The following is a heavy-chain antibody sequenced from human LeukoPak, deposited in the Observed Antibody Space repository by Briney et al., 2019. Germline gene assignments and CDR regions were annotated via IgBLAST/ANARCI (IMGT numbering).Heavy chain of an antibody. Sequence: LSGGSLRLSCAASGFTVSTNYMSWVRQAPGKGLEWVGFIKSNAYGGTTEYAASVKGRFTILRDDSKNIAYLQMNSLKTEDTAVYYCSKDITDYWGQGTLVTVSS. CDR2: IKSNAYGGTT. CDR1: GFTVSTNY. J-gene: IGHJ4*02. V-gene: IGHV3-49*04. CDR3: SKDITDY. D-gene: IGHD1-14*01.